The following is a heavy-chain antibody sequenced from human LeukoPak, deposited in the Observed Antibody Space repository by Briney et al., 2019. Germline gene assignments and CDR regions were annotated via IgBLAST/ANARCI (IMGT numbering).Heavy chain of an antibody. Sequence: GASVKVSCKASGYTFTSYYMHWVRQAPGQGLEWMGIINPSGGSTSYAQKFQGRVTMTRDTSISTAYMELSRLRSDDTAVYYCARASYYYDSSGYDYWGQGTLVTVSS. CDR1: GYTFTSYY. CDR3: ARASYYYDSSGYDY. V-gene: IGHV1-46*01. J-gene: IGHJ4*02. D-gene: IGHD3-22*01. CDR2: INPSGGST.